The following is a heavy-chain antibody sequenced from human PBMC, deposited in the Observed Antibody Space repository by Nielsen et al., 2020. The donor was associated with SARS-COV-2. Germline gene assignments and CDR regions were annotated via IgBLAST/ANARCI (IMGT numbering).Heavy chain of an antibody. Sequence: GESLKIPCAASGFTFSNAWMSRVRQAPGKGLEWVGRLKSKTDGGITDSAAPVKGRFTISRDDSKNTLYLQMNSLKTEDTAVYYWTTGGTIVATIMGDYYGMDVWGQGTTVTVSS. D-gene: IGHD5-12*01. V-gene: IGHV3-15*01. CDR2: LKSKTDGGIT. CDR3: TTGGTIVATIMGDYYGMDV. J-gene: IGHJ6*02. CDR1: GFTFSNAW.